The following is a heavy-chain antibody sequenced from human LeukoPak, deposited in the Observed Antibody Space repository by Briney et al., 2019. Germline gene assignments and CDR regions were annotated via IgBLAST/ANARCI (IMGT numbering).Heavy chain of an antibody. CDR1: GYSVSSVHY. CDR3: ARGEETGYSSSWYDYYYYMDV. Sequence: PSETLSLTCTVSGYSVSSVHYWGWIRQSPGTGLEWIGSIYHSGSIYYNPSLKSRVTISVDTSKNQFSLKLSSVTAADTAVYYCARGEETGYSSSWYDYYYYMDVWGKGTTVTISS. J-gene: IGHJ6*03. V-gene: IGHV4-38-2*02. CDR2: IYHSGSI. D-gene: IGHD6-13*01.